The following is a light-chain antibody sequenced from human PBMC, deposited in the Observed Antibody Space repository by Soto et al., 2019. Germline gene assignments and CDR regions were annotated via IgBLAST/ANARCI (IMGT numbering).Light chain of an antibody. V-gene: IGKV3-20*01. CDR1: QSVSGSY. J-gene: IGKJ4*01. CDR2: GAS. Sequence: ENVLTQSPGTLSLSPGERATLSCRASQSVSGSYLAWYQQKPGQAPRLLIYGASSRATGIPDRFSGSGSGTDFTLTISRLEPEDFAVYYCQQYGSSPITFGGGTKVDSK. CDR3: QQYGSSPIT.